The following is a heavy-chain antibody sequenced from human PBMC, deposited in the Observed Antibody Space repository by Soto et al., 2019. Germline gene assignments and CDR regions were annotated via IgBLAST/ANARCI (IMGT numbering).Heavy chain of an antibody. J-gene: IGHJ5*02. CDR2: INHSGST. V-gene: IGHV4-34*01. D-gene: IGHD4-17*01. Sequence: SETLSLTCAVYGGSFSGYYWSWIRQPPGKGLEWIGEINHSGSTNYNPSLKSRVTISVDTSKNQFSLKLSSVTAADTAVYYCAYGDYHNWFDRWGQGTLVTVSS. CDR1: GGSFSGYY. CDR3: AYGDYHNWFDR.